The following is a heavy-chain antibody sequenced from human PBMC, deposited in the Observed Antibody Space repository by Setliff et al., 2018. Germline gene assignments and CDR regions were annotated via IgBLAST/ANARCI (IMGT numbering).Heavy chain of an antibody. J-gene: IGHJ4*02. CDR2: IYHSGST. Sequence: SETLSLTCAVSGGSISSSNWWSWVRQPPGKGLEWIGEIYHSGSTNYNPSLKSRVTMSVDTSMNQFSLNLNSVTAADTAVYYCARDRTYYASGTYTRWFDYWGQGSLVTVSS. D-gene: IGHD3-10*01. CDR1: GGSISSSNW. V-gene: IGHV4-4*02. CDR3: ARDRTYYASGTYTRWFDY.